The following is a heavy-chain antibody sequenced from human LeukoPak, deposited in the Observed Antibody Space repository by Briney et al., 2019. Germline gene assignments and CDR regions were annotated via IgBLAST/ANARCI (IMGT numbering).Heavy chain of an antibody. D-gene: IGHD6-13*01. CDR3: ARDSSSSSWYAIDY. CDR2: IGSSSSYI. V-gene: IGHV3-21*01. Sequence: PGGSLRLSCAASGFTFSSYSMNWVRQAPGKGLESVSSIGSSSSYIYYADSVKGRFTISRDNAKNSLYLQMNSLRAEDTAVYYCARDSSSSSWYAIDYWGQGTLVTVSS. J-gene: IGHJ4*02. CDR1: GFTFSSYS.